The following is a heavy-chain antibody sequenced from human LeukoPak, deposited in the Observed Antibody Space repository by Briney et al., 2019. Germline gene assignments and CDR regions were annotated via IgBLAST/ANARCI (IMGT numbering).Heavy chain of an antibody. D-gene: IGHD6-13*01. CDR3: ARDGRYSSSWHQYYYYMDV. Sequence: PGGSLRLSCAASGFTFSSYSMNWVRQAPGKGLEWVSSISSSSSYIYYADSVKGRFTISRDNAKNSLYLQMNSLRAEDTAVYYCARDGRYSSSWHQYYYYMDVWGKGTTVTVSS. CDR2: ISSSSSYI. V-gene: IGHV3-21*01. CDR1: GFTFSSYS. J-gene: IGHJ6*03.